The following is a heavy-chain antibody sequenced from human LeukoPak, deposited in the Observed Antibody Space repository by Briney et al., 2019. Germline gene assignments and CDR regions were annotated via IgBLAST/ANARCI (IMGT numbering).Heavy chain of an antibody. CDR3: ARGGSTFYFFYMDV. CDR2: ISYDGSNK. D-gene: IGHD3-10*01. J-gene: IGHJ6*03. CDR1: GFTFSSYA. Sequence: PGGPLSLSCAASGFTFSSYAIHWVRQAPGKGLEWVAFISYDGSNKYYADSVKGRFTISRDHSKNTLYLQVNSMRAEDTAAYYCARGGSTFYFFYMDVWGKGTTVTVSS. V-gene: IGHV3-30*04.